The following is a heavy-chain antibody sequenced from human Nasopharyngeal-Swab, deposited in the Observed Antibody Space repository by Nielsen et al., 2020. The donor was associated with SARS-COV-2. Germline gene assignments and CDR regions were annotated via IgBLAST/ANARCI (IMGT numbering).Heavy chain of an antibody. J-gene: IGHJ6*02. D-gene: IGHD3-16*01. Sequence: WIRQPPGKGLEWVSVIYSGGSTYYADSVKGRFTISRDNSKNTLYLQMNSLRAADTAVYYCAKDRSTSGWGHGMDVWGQGTTVTVSS. CDR3: AKDRSTSGWGHGMDV. V-gene: IGHV3-53*01. CDR2: IYSGGST.